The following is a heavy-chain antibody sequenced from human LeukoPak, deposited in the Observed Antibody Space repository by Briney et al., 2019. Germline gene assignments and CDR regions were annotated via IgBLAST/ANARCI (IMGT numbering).Heavy chain of an antibody. CDR3: ARVGRQAYYYDSSPFDY. Sequence: PGGSLRLSCAASGFTVSSNYMSWVRQAPGKGLEWVSVIYSSGSTYYADSVKGRFTISRDNSKNTLYLQMNSLRAEDTAVYYCARVGRQAYYYDSSPFDYWGQGTLVTVSS. V-gene: IGHV3-53*01. CDR1: GFTVSSNY. CDR2: IYSSGST. D-gene: IGHD3-22*01. J-gene: IGHJ4*02.